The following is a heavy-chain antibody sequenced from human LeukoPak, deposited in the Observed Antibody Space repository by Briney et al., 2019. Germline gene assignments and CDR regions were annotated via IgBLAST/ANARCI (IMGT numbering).Heavy chain of an antibody. CDR3: ARERGMATHPSPSDAFDI. J-gene: IGHJ3*02. D-gene: IGHD5-24*01. Sequence: SETLSLTCTVSGGSISSYYWSWIRQPPGKGLEWIGYIYYSGSTNYNPSLKSRVTISVDTSKNQFSLKLSSVTAADTAAYYCARERGMATHPSPSDAFDIWGQGTMVTVSS. V-gene: IGHV4-59*01. CDR1: GGSISSYY. CDR2: IYYSGST.